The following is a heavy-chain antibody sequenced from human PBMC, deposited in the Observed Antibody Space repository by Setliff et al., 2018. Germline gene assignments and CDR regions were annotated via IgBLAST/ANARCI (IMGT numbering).Heavy chain of an antibody. D-gene: IGHD3-22*01. CDR2: IYYSGIT. J-gene: IGHJ4*02. CDR3: ARSKRGLYYSDGTGYYYYFDY. Sequence: SETLSLTCNVSGGSISSGGYYWSWIRQHPGKGLEWIGYIYYSGITYYNPSLKSRVTISIDTSKNQFSLELSSVNAADTAVYYCARSKRGLYYSDGTGYYYYFDYWGLGTLVTVSS. CDR1: GGSISSGGYY. V-gene: IGHV4-31*03.